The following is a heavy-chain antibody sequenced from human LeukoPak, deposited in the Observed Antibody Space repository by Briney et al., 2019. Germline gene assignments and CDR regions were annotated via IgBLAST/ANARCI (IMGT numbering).Heavy chain of an antibody. Sequence: ASVKVSCKTSGYTFTNYDINWVRQATGQGLEWMGWMSPNSGNAGYAQKFQGRVTMTRNTSISTAYMELSGLRSEDTAVYYCARPGVYGGNSGLGHWGQGTLVTVSS. CDR2: MSPNSGNA. V-gene: IGHV1-8*01. D-gene: IGHD4-23*01. J-gene: IGHJ5*02. CDR3: ARPGVYGGNSGLGH. CDR1: GYTFTNYD.